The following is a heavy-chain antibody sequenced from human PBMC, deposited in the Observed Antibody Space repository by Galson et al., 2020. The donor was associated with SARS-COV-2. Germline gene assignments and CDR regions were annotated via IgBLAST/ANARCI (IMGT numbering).Heavy chain of an antibody. D-gene: IGHD4-17*01. CDR3: ARDPAPLYGDNYYYGMDV. Sequence: ETSETLSLTCSASDAPMSSYYWSWIRQPHGKGLEWIGYISYSGSTSDNPSLRSRVTISVDLSKNQLSLKVTSVTAADTAFYYCARDPAPLYGDNYYYGMDVWVRGTTVTVSS. J-gene: IGHJ6*02. CDR1: DAPMSSYY. CDR2: ISYSGST. V-gene: IGHV4-59*01.